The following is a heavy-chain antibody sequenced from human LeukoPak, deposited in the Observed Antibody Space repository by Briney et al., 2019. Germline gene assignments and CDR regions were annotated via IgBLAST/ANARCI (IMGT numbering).Heavy chain of an antibody. Sequence: ASVKVSCKASGYTFTGYYMHWVRQAPGQGLEWMGWINPNSGGTNYAQKFQGRVTMTRDTSISTAYMELSRLRSDDTAVYYCARGREYSSSSTYAFDIWGQGTMVTVSS. CDR3: ARGREYSSSSTYAFDI. V-gene: IGHV1-2*02. CDR2: INPNSGGT. J-gene: IGHJ3*02. D-gene: IGHD6-6*01. CDR1: GYTFTGYY.